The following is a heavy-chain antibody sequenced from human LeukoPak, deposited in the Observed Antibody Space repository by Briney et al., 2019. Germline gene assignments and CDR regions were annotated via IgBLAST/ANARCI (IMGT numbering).Heavy chain of an antibody. J-gene: IGHJ4*02. D-gene: IGHD2-15*01. CDR1: GFTFSSYG. V-gene: IGHV3-30*18. Sequence: GGSLRLSCAASGFTFSSYGMHWVRQAPGMGLERVAVISYDGDNKYYADSVKGRFNISRDNSKNTLYLRMNSLSAEDTAVYYCSNADRGDYWGQGTLVTVSS. CDR2: ISYDGDNK. CDR3: SNADRGDY.